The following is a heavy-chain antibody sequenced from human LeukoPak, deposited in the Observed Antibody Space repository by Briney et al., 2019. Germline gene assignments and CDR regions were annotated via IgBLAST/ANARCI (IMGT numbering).Heavy chain of an antibody. CDR2: INHSGST. CDR1: GGSFSGYY. V-gene: IGHV4-34*01. J-gene: IGHJ5*02. CDR3: ARDLWSSGLDP. D-gene: IGHD1-26*01. Sequence: SETLSLTCAVYGGSFSGYYWSWIRQPPGKGLEWIGEINHSGSTNYNPSLKSRVTISVDTSKNQFSLKLSSVTAADTAVYYCARDLWSSGLDPWGQGTLVTVSS.